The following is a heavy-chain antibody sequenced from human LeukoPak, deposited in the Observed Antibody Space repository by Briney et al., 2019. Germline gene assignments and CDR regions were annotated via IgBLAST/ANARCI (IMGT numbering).Heavy chain of an antibody. CDR3: ARVGSSGWYSHY. Sequence: GGSLRLSCAASGFTFSTYAMHWVRQAPGKGLEWVAVISYDGSNKYYADSVKGRFTISRDNSKNTLYLQMNSLRAEDTAVYYCARVGSSGWYSHYWGQGTLVTVSS. V-gene: IGHV3-30-3*01. J-gene: IGHJ4*02. CDR2: ISYDGSNK. D-gene: IGHD6-19*01. CDR1: GFTFSTYA.